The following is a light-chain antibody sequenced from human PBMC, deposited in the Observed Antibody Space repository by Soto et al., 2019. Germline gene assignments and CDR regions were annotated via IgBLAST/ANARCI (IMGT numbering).Light chain of an antibody. CDR2: GAS. Sequence: EIVLTQSPGTLSLSPGERATLSCRASQSVSSSYLAWYQQKPGQAPRLLIYGASSRATGIPDRFSGSGSGTDFTLTISRLEPEDFAVYYCHKYGSSPPITFGPGTRLEIK. J-gene: IGKJ5*01. CDR3: HKYGSSPPIT. CDR1: QSVSSSY. V-gene: IGKV3-20*01.